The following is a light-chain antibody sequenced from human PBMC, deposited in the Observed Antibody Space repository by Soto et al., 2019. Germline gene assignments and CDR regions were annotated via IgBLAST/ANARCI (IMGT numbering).Light chain of an antibody. CDR2: DVS. Sequence: QSALTQPASVSGSPGQSITISCTGTSSDVGGYNYVSWYQQHPGKAPKLMIYDVSSRPSGVSTRCSGSKSGNTASLPISGLQAEDEADYYCSSSTGSNSPLFGGGTKLTVL. CDR1: SSDVGGYNY. V-gene: IGLV2-14*01. CDR3: SSSTGSNSPL. J-gene: IGLJ2*01.